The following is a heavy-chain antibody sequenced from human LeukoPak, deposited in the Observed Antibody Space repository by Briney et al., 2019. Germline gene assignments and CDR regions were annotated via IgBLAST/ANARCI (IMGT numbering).Heavy chain of an antibody. CDR3: AKDNYYDSSATIDH. CDR2: ISYDGSNK. CDR1: GFTFSSYG. V-gene: IGHV3-30*18. Sequence: GGSLRLSCVASGFTFSSYGMHWVRQAPGKGLEWVAAISYDGSNKYYADSVKGRLTISRDNSKNTLYLQMNSLRAEDTAVYFCAKDNYYDSSATIDHWGQGTLVTASS. D-gene: IGHD3-22*01. J-gene: IGHJ4*02.